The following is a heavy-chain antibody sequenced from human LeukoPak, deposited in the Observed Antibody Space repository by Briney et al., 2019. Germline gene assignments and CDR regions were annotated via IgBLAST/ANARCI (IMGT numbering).Heavy chain of an antibody. CDR2: IIPIFGTA. CDR1: GGTFISYA. V-gene: IGHV1-69*01. J-gene: IGHJ6*03. Sequence: SSVKVSCKASGGTFISYAISWVRQAPGQGLEWMGGIIPIFGTANYAQKFQGRVTITADESTSTAYMELSNLRSEDEAVDYCAGPLNYYFWSAVKGGYYYYYMDVWGKGTTVTVSS. D-gene: IGHD3-3*01. CDR3: AGPLNYYFWSAVKGGYYYYYMDV.